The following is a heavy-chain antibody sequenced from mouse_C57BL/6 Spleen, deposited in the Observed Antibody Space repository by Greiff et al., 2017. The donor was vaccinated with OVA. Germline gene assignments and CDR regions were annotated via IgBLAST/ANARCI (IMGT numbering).Heavy chain of an antibody. CDR1: GFSLTSYG. J-gene: IGHJ1*03. CDR3: AKTSYYYGSSYWYFDV. D-gene: IGHD1-1*01. Sequence: VKLQQSGPGLVQPSQSLSITCTVSGFSLTSYGVHWVRQSPGKGLEWLGVIWRGGSTDYNAAFMSRLSITKDNSKSQVFFKMNSLQADDTAIYYCAKTSYYYGSSYWYFDVWGTGTTVTVSS. V-gene: IGHV2-5*01. CDR2: IWRGGST.